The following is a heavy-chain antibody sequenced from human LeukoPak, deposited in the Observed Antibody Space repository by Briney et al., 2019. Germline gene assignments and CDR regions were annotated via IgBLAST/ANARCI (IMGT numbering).Heavy chain of an antibody. V-gene: IGHV4-4*07. CDR3: ARWAREEYGDYADYFDY. CDR2: IYTSGST. CDR1: GGSISSYY. Sequence: SETLSLTCTVSGGSISSYYWSWLRQPAGKGLEWIGRIYTSGSTYYNPSLKSRVTISVDTSKNQFSLKLSSVTAADTAVYYCARWAREEYGDYADYFDYWGQGTLVTVSS. J-gene: IGHJ4*02. D-gene: IGHD4-17*01.